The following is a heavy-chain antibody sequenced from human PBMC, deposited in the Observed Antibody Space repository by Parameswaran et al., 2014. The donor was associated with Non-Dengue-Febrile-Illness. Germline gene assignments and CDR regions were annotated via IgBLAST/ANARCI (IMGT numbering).Heavy chain of an antibody. Sequence: WVRQAPGQGLEWMGWINPNSGGTNYAQKFQGWVTMTRDTSISTAYMELSRLRSDDTAVHYCAIEVPGYGGNWFDPWGQGTLVTVSS. CDR3: AIEVPGYGGNWFDP. D-gene: IGHD4-23*01. V-gene: IGHV1-2*04. J-gene: IGHJ5*02. CDR2: INPNSGGT.